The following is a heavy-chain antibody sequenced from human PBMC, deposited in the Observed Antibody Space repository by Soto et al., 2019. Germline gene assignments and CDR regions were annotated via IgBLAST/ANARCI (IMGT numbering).Heavy chain of an antibody. Sequence: PGGSLKLSCAASGFTFSSYGMHWVRQVTGKSLEWVSTIGSAGDTYYSDSVRGRFTISRGNARNSLYLQMNSLRAGDTAVYYCARGDEGLYDYGMDVWGQGTTVTVSS. CDR1: GFTFSSYG. D-gene: IGHD2-21*02. CDR3: ARGDEGLYDYGMDV. J-gene: IGHJ6*02. V-gene: IGHV3-13*01. CDR2: IGSAGDT.